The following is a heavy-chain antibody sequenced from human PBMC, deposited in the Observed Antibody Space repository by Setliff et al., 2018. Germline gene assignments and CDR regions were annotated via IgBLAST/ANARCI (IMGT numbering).Heavy chain of an antibody. Sequence: SETLSLTCTVSGGSINSGVYYWGWIRQPPGKGLEWIGRIYHGGDTYYNASLKSRLTISVDTFKNQFSLNLNSVTAADTAVYYCARMSGFLYIDVWGKGTTVTVSS. V-gene: IGHV4-39*01. CDR1: GGSINSGVYY. D-gene: IGHD3-3*01. CDR3: ARMSGFLYIDV. J-gene: IGHJ6*04. CDR2: IYHGGDT.